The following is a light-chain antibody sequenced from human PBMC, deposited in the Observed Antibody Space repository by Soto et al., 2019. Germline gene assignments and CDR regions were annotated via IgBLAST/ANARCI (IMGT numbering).Light chain of an antibody. Sequence: DIQMTQSPSTLSASVGDRVTITCRASQSISSWLAWYQQKPGKAPKLLIYDASSLESGVPSRFSGSGSGTEFTLTISRLQPDDFATYYCQQYNSYLLTVGGGTKVDIK. V-gene: IGKV1-5*01. CDR3: QQYNSYLLT. CDR1: QSISSW. CDR2: DAS. J-gene: IGKJ4*01.